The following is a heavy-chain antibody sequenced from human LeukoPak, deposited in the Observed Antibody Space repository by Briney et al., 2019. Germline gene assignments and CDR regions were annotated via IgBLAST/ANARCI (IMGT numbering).Heavy chain of an antibody. J-gene: IGHJ4*02. CDR2: ISSSSRYI. CDR3: ARGMTASAFDY. D-gene: IGHD5-18*01. V-gene: IGHV3-21*01. Sequence: NPGGSLRLSCAASGFTFSSYSMNWVRQAPGKGLEWISFISSSSRYIYYADSVKGRFTVSRDNAKNSSYLQINSLRADDTALYYCARGMTASAFDYWGQGTPVTVSS. CDR1: GFTFSSYS.